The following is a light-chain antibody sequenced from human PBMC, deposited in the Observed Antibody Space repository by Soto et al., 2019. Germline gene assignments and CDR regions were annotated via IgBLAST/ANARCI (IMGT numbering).Light chain of an antibody. Sequence: DIQMTQSPSTLSGSVGDRVTITCRASQTISSWLAWYQQKPGKAPKLLIYKASTLKSGVPSRFSGSGSGTEFTLTISSLQSEDFAVYYCEQYKDWPPTFGQGTKV. CDR2: KAS. V-gene: IGKV1-5*03. J-gene: IGKJ1*01. CDR1: QTISSW. CDR3: EQYKDWPPT.